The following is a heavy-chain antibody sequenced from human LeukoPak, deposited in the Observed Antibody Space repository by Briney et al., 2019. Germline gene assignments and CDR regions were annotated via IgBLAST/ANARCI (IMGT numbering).Heavy chain of an antibody. D-gene: IGHD4-17*01. CDR2: ISGSGGST. CDR1: GFTFSSYA. J-gene: IGHJ4*02. Sequence: LAGGSLRLSCAASGFTFSSYAMSWVRQAPGKGLEWVSAISGSGGSTYYADSVKGRFTISRDNSKNTLYLQMNSLRAEDTAVYYCAKGGIYGDYAGDWGQGTLVTVSS. CDR3: AKGGIYGDYAGD. V-gene: IGHV3-23*01.